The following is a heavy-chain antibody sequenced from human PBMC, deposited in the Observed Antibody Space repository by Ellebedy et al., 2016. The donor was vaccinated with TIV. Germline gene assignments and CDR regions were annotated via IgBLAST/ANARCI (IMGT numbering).Heavy chain of an antibody. CDR2: IIPIFGTA. V-gene: IGHV1-69*13. CDR3: ARGPSVSAGGGSWHFDY. J-gene: IGHJ4*02. CDR1: GGTFSSYA. Sequence: SVKVSCXASGGTFSSYAISWVRQAPGQGLEWMGGIIPIFGTANYAQKFQGRVTITADESTSTAYMELSSLRSEDTAVYYCARGPSVSAGGGSWHFDYWGQGTLVTVSS. D-gene: IGHD2-15*01.